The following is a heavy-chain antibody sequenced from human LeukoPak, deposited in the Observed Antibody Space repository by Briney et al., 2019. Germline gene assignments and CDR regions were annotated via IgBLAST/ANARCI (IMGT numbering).Heavy chain of an antibody. CDR2: IKQDGSEK. J-gene: IGHJ4*02. Sequence: GGSLRLSCAASGFTFSSYWMSWVRQAPGKGLEWVANIKQDGSEKYYMDSVKGRFTISRDNAKNSLYLQMNSLRAEDTAVYYCARAGIAAAGTRGLFDYWGQGTLVTVSS. D-gene: IGHD6-13*01. CDR1: GFTFSSYW. V-gene: IGHV3-7*03. CDR3: ARAGIAAAGTRGLFDY.